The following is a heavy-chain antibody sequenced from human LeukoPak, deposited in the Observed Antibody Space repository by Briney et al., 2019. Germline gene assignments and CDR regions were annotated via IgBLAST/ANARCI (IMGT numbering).Heavy chain of an antibody. CDR1: GYTFTSYY. V-gene: IGHV1-46*01. CDR2: INPSGGST. D-gene: IGHD2-21*02. Sequence: ASVKVSCKASGYTFTSYYMHWVRQAPGQGLEWMGIINPSGGSTSYAQKFQGRVTMTRDTSTSTVYMELSSLRSEDTAVYYCARHVRNIVVVTAPNPFDYWGQGTLVTVSS. CDR3: ARHVRNIVVVTAPNPFDY. J-gene: IGHJ4*02.